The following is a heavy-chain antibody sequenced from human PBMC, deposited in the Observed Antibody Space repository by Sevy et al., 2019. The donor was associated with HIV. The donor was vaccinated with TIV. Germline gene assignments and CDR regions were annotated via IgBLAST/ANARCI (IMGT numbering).Heavy chain of an antibody. V-gene: IGHV3-23*01. D-gene: IGHD3-22*01. CDR3: ARKYDSSGYFDY. CDR2: ISGSGGSGDKT. Sequence: GGSLSLSCAASGFTFSSYAMNWVRQAPGKGLEWVSGISGSGGSGDKTNYADSVKGRFTISRDDSKNSLYLQLNSLRADDTAIYYCARKYDSSGYFDYWGQGTLVTVSS. J-gene: IGHJ4*02. CDR1: GFTFSSYA.